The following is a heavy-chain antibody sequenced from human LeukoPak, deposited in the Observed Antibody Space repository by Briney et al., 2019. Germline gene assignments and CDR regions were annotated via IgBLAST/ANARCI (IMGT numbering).Heavy chain of an antibody. Sequence: GGSLRLSCAASGFTFSSYWMSWVRQAPGKGLEWVANIKQDGSEKYYVDSVKGRFTISRDNAKNSLYLQMNSLRAEDTAVYYCARSSSSSSWYLYYFDYWGQGTLVTVSS. J-gene: IGHJ4*02. D-gene: IGHD6-13*01. CDR2: IKQDGSEK. V-gene: IGHV3-7*01. CDR1: GFTFSSYW. CDR3: ARSSSSSSWYLYYFDY.